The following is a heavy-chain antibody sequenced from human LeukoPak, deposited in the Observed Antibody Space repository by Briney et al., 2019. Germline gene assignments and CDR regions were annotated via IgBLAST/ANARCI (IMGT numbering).Heavy chain of an antibody. D-gene: IGHD1-1*01. J-gene: IGHJ6*03. CDR2: ISAYNGNT. CDR3: ARDKQLDWAHYHYCYMDV. V-gene: IGHV1-18*01. CDR1: GYTFTSYG. Sequence: GASVKVSRKASGYTFTSYGISWVRQAPGQGLEWMGWISAYNGNTNYAQKLQGRVTMTTDTSTSTAYMELRSLRSDDTAVYYCARDKQLDWAHYHYCYMDVWGKGTTVTVSS.